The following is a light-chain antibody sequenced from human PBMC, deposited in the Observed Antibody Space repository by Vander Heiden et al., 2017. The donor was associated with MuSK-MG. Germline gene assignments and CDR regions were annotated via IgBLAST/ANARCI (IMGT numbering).Light chain of an antibody. J-gene: IGLJ2*01. CDR3: QVWDSTSDHPRVV. CDR2: DDK. V-gene: IGLV3-21*02. CDR1: SIGTKS. Sequence: SYVLTQPPSVSAAPGQTATIPCGGTSIGTKSVHWYQQKPGQAPVLVVHDDKNRPSGIPDRFSGSNSANTATLTISGVEAGDEAAYYCQVWDSTSDHPRVVFGGGTNLTVL.